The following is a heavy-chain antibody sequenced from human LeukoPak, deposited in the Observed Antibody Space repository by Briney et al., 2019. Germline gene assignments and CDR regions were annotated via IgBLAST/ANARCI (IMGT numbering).Heavy chain of an antibody. J-gene: IGHJ4*02. CDR1: GGSINSYY. Sequence: SETLSLTCTVSGGSINSYYWSWIRQPPGKGLEWIGYIHYSGSTNYNPSLQSRVTISVDTSKNQFSLKLSSVTAADTAVYYCARGKVVAGTPGQNSWDHWGQGTLVTVSS. V-gene: IGHV4-59*12. CDR2: IHYSGST. D-gene: IGHD6-19*01. CDR3: ARGKVVAGTPGQNSWDH.